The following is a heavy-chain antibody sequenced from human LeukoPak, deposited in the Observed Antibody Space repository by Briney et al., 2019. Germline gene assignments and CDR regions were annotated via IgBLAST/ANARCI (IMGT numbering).Heavy chain of an antibody. CDR3: ARHRGATVAIIGWFDP. D-gene: IGHD4-23*01. V-gene: IGHV4-38-2*02. CDR2: IYHSGST. CDR1: GYSISSGYY. Sequence: SETLSLTCTVSGYSISSGYYWGWIRQPPGKGLEWIGSIYHSGSTYYNPSLKSRVTISVDTSKNQFSLKLSSVTAADTAVYYCARHRGATVAIIGWFDPWGQGTLVTVSS. J-gene: IGHJ5*02.